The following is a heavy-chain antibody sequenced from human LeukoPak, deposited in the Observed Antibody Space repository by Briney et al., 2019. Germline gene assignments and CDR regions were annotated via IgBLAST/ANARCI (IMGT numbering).Heavy chain of an antibody. CDR2: INQNGREK. CDR1: GFTFSDYW. Sequence: GGSLRLSCVVSGFTFSDYWMNWVRQAPGKGLEWVASINQNGREKSYVDSVKGRFTISRDNAKNSLYLQMDSLGAEDTAVYYCARALNDAFDIWGQGTMVTVSS. CDR3: ARALNDAFDI. J-gene: IGHJ3*02. V-gene: IGHV3-7*01.